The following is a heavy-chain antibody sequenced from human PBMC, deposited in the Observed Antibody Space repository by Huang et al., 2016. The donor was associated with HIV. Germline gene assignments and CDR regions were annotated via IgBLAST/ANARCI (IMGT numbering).Heavy chain of an antibody. Sequence: QVQLVQSGAEVKKPGASVKVSCKPSGYTFADYFIHWVRQAPVQGIEWMVWLNPKNCATNYVKKFLGRGTGTGNTSINTAYMEFSGLTSDETANDCCTRDGVAPDEEFDYWGQGTLISVSS. V-gene: IGHV1-2*02. J-gene: IGHJ4*02. CDR1: GYTFADYF. CDR3: TRDGVAPDEEFDY. CDR2: LNPKNCAT. D-gene: IGHD5-12*01.